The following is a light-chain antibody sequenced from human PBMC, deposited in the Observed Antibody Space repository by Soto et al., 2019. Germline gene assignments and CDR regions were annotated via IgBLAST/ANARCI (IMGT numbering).Light chain of an antibody. J-gene: IGKJ5*01. CDR2: DAS. V-gene: IGKV1-13*02. Sequence: AIQLTQSPSSLSASVGDRVTITCRASQGISSALAWYQQKPGKAPKLLIYDASSLGSRVPSRFSGSGSGTDFTLTISSLQPEDFATYYCQQFNSYPITFGQGTRLEIK. CDR1: QGISSA. CDR3: QQFNSYPIT.